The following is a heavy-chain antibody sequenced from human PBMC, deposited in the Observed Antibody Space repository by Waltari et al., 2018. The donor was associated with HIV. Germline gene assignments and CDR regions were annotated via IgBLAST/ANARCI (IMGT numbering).Heavy chain of an antibody. D-gene: IGHD3-10*01. V-gene: IGHV5-10-1*01. Sequence: EVQLVQSGAEVKKHGESLRLSCKGSGYSVTSYWISWVRQMPGKGLEWMGRIDPSDSYTNYSPSFQGHVTISADKSISTAYLQWSSLKASDTAMYYCAKLRSGSYDWFDPWGQGTLVTVSS. J-gene: IGHJ5*02. CDR2: IDPSDSYT. CDR3: AKLRSGSYDWFDP. CDR1: GYSVTSYW.